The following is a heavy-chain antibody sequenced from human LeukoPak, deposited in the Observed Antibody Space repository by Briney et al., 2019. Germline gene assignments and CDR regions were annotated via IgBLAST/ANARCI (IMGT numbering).Heavy chain of an antibody. CDR2: ISYDGSNK. Sequence: PGRSLRLSCAASGFTFSSYGMHWVRQAPGKGLEWVAVISYDGSNKYYADSVKGRFTISRDNSKNTLYLQMNSLRAEDTAVYYCAKVEGSGSYLAPFDYWGQGTLVTVSS. V-gene: IGHV3-30*18. CDR1: GFTFSSYG. J-gene: IGHJ4*02. D-gene: IGHD1-26*01. CDR3: AKVEGSGSYLAPFDY.